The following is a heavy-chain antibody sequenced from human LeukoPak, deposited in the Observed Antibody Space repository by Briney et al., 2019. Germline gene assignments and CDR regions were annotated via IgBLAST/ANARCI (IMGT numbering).Heavy chain of an antibody. Sequence: GGSLRLSCAASGFSFSSYGMDWVRQASGKGLEWMASIRYDGSNKYYADSVKGRFTISRDNSKNTLYLQMNSLRAEDTAVYYCASSGYSYGPYGYYFDYWGQGTLVTVSS. CDR1: GFSFSSYG. J-gene: IGHJ4*02. D-gene: IGHD5-18*01. CDR3: ASSGYSYGPYGYYFDY. V-gene: IGHV3-30*02. CDR2: IRYDGSNK.